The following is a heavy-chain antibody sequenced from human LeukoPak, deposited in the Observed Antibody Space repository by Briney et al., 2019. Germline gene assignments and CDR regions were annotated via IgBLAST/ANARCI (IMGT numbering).Heavy chain of an antibody. CDR1: GGSISSGGYY. CDR2: IYYSGST. D-gene: IGHD6-6*01. J-gene: IGHJ6*02. V-gene: IGHV4-31*03. Sequence: SETLSLTCTVSGGSISSGGYYWSWIRQHPGKGLEWIGYIYYSGSTYYNPSLKSRVTISVDTSKNQFSLKLSSVTAADTAVYYCARDTSIAARQLYYGMDVWGQGTTVTVSS. CDR3: ARDTSIAARQLYYGMDV.